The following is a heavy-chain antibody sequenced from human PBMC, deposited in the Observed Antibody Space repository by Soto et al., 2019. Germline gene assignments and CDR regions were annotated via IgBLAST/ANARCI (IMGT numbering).Heavy chain of an antibody. CDR3: AIYFLYFEP. Sequence: CWIRLAQEKGLEWIGYVYHTGRTSYNPSLKSRVSISMDTSKNQFSLNLDSVTVADNAAYSCAIYFLYFEPWVPGAVVT. D-gene: IGHD3-9*01. J-gene: IGHJ4*02. V-gene: IGHV4-59*01. CDR2: VYHTGRT.